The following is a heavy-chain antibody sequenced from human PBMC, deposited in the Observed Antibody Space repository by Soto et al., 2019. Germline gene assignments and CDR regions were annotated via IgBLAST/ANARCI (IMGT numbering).Heavy chain of an antibody. V-gene: IGHV1-3*01. J-gene: IGHJ5*02. CDR1: GYTFTSYA. CDR3: ARDRAWNWFDP. Sequence: ASVKVSCKASGYTFTSYAMHWVRQAPGQRLEWMGWINAGNGNTKYSQKFQGRVTIIRDTSASTAYMELSSLRSEDTAVYYCARDRAWNWFDPWGQGTLVTVSS. CDR2: INAGNGNT.